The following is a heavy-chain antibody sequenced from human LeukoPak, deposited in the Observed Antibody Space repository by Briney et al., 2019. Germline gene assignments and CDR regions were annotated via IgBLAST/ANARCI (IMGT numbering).Heavy chain of an antibody. V-gene: IGHV1-69*01. J-gene: IGHJ4*02. CDR2: IIPIFGTA. D-gene: IGHD3-16*02. CDR3: ARGMITFGGVIVMGFDY. CDR1: GGTFISYA. Sequence: SVKVSCKASGGTFISYAISWVRQAPGQGLEWMGGIIPIFGTANYAQKFQGRVTITAGESTSTAYMELSSLRSEDTAVYYCARGMITFGGVIVMGFDYWGQGTLVTVSS.